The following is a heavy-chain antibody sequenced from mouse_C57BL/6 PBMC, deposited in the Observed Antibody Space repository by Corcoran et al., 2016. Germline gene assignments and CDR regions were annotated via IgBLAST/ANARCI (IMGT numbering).Heavy chain of an antibody. J-gene: IGHJ2*01. Sequence: EVQLQQSGPELVKPGASVKITCKASGYTFTDYYMNWVKQSHGKSLEWIGDINPNNGGTSYNQKFQCKATLTVDKSSSTAYMELRSLTSEDSAVYYCARVDTTVVGYFDYWGQGTTLTVSS. CDR3: ARVDTTVVGYFDY. CDR1: GYTFTDYY. V-gene: IGHV1-26*01. D-gene: IGHD1-1*01. CDR2: INPNNGGT.